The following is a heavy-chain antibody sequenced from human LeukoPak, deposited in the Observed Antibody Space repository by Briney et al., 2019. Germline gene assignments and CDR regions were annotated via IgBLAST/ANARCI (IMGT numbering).Heavy chain of an antibody. J-gene: IGHJ4*02. V-gene: IGHV3-9*01. D-gene: IGHD3-22*01. CDR1: GFTFDDYA. CDR3: AKGGGGVVVIAPFDY. Sequence: GGSLRLSCAASGFTFDDYAMHWVRQAPGKGLEWVSGINWNGGSTGYADSVKGRFTISRDNAKNSLYLLMNSLRAEDTALYYCAKGGGGVVVIAPFDYWGQGTLVTVSS. CDR2: INWNGGST.